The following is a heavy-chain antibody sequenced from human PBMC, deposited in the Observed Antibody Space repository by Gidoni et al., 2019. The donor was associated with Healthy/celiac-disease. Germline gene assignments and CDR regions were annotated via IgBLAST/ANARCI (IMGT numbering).Heavy chain of an antibody. CDR3: ASLFYDSSGYPSEG. CDR1: GGPITSGGYY. Sequence: QVQLQESGPGLVTPSQTLSLTCTVSGGPITSGGYYWSWIRQPPGKGLEWIGYIYSSGTTYYNPSLKSRVTISVDTSKNQFSLKLSSVTAADTAVYYCASLFYDSSGYPSEGWGQGTLVTVSS. J-gene: IGHJ4*02. V-gene: IGHV4-31*03. CDR2: IYSSGTT. D-gene: IGHD3-22*01.